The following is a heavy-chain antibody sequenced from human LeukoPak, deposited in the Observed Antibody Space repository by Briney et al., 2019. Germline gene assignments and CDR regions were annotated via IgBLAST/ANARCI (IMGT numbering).Heavy chain of an antibody. CDR1: GFTFSSYA. CDR3: AKMPAYLLWFGELLSFSDY. V-gene: IGHV3-23*01. Sequence: SLRLSYAASGFTFSSYAIRWLRQAPGQGLEWVSGICGSGGNTYYAASVKGRFTISRDNSKNTLCLQMNSLRAEDTAVYYCAKMPAYLLWFGELLSFSDYWGQGTLVTVSS. J-gene: IGHJ4*02. D-gene: IGHD3-10*01. CDR2: ICGSGGNT.